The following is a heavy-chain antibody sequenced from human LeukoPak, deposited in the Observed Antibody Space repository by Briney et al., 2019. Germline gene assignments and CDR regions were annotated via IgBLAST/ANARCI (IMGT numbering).Heavy chain of an antibody. CDR3: ARVGSSWSPHDY. J-gene: IGHJ4*02. D-gene: IGHD6-13*01. CDR2: INTDGSST. Sequence: GGSLRLSCAASGFTVSSNYMSWVRQAPGKGLVWVSRINTDGSSTSYADSVKGRFTISRDNAKNSLYLQMNSLRAEDTAVYYCARVGSSWSPHDYWGQGTLVTVSS. V-gene: IGHV3-74*01. CDR1: GFTVSSNY.